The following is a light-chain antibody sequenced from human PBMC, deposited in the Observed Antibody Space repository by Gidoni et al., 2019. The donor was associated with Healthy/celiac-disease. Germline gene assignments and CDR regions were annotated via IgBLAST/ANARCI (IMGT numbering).Light chain of an antibody. CDR3: QQYNNWPFT. Sequence: EIVMTQSPATLSVSPGERATLSCRASQSVSSNLPWYQQKTGQAPRLLISGASTRATGIPARFSGSGSGKEFTLTISSLQSEDFAVYYCQQYNNWPFTFGPGTKVDIK. CDR1: QSVSSN. CDR2: GAS. V-gene: IGKV3-15*01. J-gene: IGKJ3*01.